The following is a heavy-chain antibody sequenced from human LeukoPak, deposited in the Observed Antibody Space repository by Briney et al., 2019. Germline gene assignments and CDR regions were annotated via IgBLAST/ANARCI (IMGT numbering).Heavy chain of an antibody. CDR3: ARPMVRGVIMQFDY. D-gene: IGHD3-10*01. Sequence: ASVKVSCKASGGTFSSYAISWVRQAPGQGLEWMGRIIPILGIANYAQKFQGRVTITADESTSTAYMELSSLRSEDTAVYYCARPMVRGVIMQFDYWGQGTLVTVSS. J-gene: IGHJ4*02. V-gene: IGHV1-69*04. CDR1: GGTFSSYA. CDR2: IIPILGIA.